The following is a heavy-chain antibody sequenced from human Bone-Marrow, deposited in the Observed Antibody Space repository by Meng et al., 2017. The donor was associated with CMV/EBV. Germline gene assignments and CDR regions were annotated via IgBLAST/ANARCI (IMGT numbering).Heavy chain of an antibody. V-gene: IGHV5-51*01. CDR1: TSYW. Sequence: TSYWIGWLRQRPGKGLDWMGIIYPGDSDTRYSPSFQGQVTISADKSINTAYLQWSGLKASDTAIYYCARHGEYCSGDSCYPLDNWFDPWGQGTLVTVSS. J-gene: IGHJ5*02. D-gene: IGHD2-15*01. CDR2: IYPGDSDT. CDR3: ARHGEYCSGDSCYPLDNWFDP.